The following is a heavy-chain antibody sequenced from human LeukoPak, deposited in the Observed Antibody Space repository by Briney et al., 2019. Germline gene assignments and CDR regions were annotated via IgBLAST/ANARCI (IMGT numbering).Heavy chain of an antibody. CDR3: AKVGWANYFDY. Sequence: GGSLRLSCAASGFSFSSYAMSWVRQAPGKGLEWVSAISGSGGNTYYADSVRSRFTISRDNSKNTLYLQMNSLRAEDTAIYYCAKVGWANYFDYWGQGTLVTVSS. J-gene: IGHJ4*02. CDR2: ISGSGGNT. V-gene: IGHV3-23*01. CDR1: GFSFSSYA. D-gene: IGHD6-19*01.